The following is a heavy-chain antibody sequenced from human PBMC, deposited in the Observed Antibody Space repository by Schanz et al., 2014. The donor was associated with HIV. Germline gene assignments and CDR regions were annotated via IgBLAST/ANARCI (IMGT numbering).Heavy chain of an antibody. CDR3: ARGRYAPNYYDSSTYPYYFDY. CDR1: GFTFSNFW. V-gene: IGHV3-7*04. J-gene: IGHJ4*02. D-gene: IGHD3-22*01. Sequence: EEQLLESGGGLVQPGGSLRLSCVASGFTFSNFWLSWVRQAPGKGLEWVANMKQDASEKYYVDSVKGRFTISRDNSKKTLYLQMNSLRAEDTAVYYCARGRYAPNYYDSSTYPYYFDYWGQGTLVTVSS. CDR2: MKQDASEK.